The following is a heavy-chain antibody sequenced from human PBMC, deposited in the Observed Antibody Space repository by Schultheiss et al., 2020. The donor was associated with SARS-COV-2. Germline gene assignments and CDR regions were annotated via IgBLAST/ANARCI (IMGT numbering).Heavy chain of an antibody. Sequence: SETLSLTCTVSGGSISSYYWSWIRQPPGKGLEWIGYIYYSGSTYYKPSLKSRLTMSVDTSKNQFSLRLSSVTAADSAVYYCARERHGDYVHWGQGTLVTVSS. CDR2: IYYSGST. CDR1: GGSISSYY. J-gene: IGHJ4*02. D-gene: IGHD4-17*01. V-gene: IGHV4-59*04. CDR3: ARERHGDYVH.